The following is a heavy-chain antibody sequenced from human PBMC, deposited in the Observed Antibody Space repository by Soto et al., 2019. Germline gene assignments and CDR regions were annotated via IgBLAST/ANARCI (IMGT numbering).Heavy chain of an antibody. J-gene: IGHJ6*02. CDR1: GYTFTSYG. D-gene: IGHD2-21*02. V-gene: IGHV1-18*01. CDR3: ARVPRGDPRPDYYYGMDV. Sequence: QVQLVQSGAEVKKPGASVKVSCKASGYTFTSYGISWVRQAPGQGLEWMGWISAYNGNTNYAQKLQGRVTMTPDTSTSTAYMELRSLRSDDTAVYYCARVPRGDPRPDYYYGMDVWGQGTTVTVSS. CDR2: ISAYNGNT.